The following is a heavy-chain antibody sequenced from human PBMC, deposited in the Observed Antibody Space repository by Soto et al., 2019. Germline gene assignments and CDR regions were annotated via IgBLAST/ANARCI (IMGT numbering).Heavy chain of an antibody. Sequence: PSETLSLTCTVSGGSISSGDYYWSWIRQPPGKGLEWIGYIYYSGSTYYNPSLKSRVTISVDTSKNQFSLKLSSVTAADTAVYYCARDGRITGTTGLDYWGQGTLVTVS. V-gene: IGHV4-30-4*01. J-gene: IGHJ4*02. CDR1: GGSISSGDYY. D-gene: IGHD1-7*01. CDR3: ARDGRITGTTGLDY. CDR2: IYYSGST.